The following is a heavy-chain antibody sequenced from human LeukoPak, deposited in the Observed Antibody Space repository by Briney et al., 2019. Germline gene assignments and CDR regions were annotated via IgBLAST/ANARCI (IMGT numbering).Heavy chain of an antibody. D-gene: IGHD4-11*01. J-gene: IGHJ4*02. CDR2: INPNSGGT. CDR1: GYTFTGYY. V-gene: IGHV1-2*02. CDR3: AGDLDYSNYLIDY. Sequence: GASVKVSCKASGYTFTGYYMHWVRQAPGQGLEWMGWINPNSGGTNYAQKFQGRVTMTRDTSISTAYMELSRLRSDDTAVYYCAGDLDYSNYLIDYWGQGTLVTVSS.